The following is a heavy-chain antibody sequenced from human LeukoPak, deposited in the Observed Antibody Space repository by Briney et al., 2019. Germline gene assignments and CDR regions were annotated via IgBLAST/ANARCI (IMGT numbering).Heavy chain of an antibody. D-gene: IGHD3-3*01. Sequence: GGSLRLSYLASGFTFSNSWMTWVRQAPGRGLEWVANIKEDGSDKQYVDSVRGRFTISRDNAKNSVSLQMDGLRAEDTAVYHCAKAEDFHSWYYYYYMDVWGKGTTVTVSS. CDR3: AKAEDFHSWYYYYYMDV. CDR2: IKEDGSDK. V-gene: IGHV3-7*01. CDR1: GFTFSNSW. J-gene: IGHJ6*03.